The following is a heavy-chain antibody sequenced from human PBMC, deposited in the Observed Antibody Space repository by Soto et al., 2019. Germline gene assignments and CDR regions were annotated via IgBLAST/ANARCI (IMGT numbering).Heavy chain of an antibody. CDR2: ISGNGNTI. D-gene: IGHD3-3*01. J-gene: IGHJ4*02. V-gene: IGHV3-23*01. Sequence: PGGSLRLSCAASGFTFSTNAISWVRQAPGMGLEFVSLISGNGNTIYYADPVKGRFTISRDNSKNKVSLQMNSLRAVDTAVYYCAKVGYDTYGYYLRCLDYWGQGTLVTVSS. CDR1: GFTFSTNA. CDR3: AKVGYDTYGYYLRCLDY.